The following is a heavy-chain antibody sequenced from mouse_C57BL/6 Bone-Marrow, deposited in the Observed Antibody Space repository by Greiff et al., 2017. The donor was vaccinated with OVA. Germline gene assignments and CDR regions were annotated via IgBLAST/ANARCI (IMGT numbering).Heavy chain of an antibody. CDR2: INPNYGTT. V-gene: IGHV1-39*01. J-gene: IGHJ1*03. D-gene: IGHD1-1*01. Sequence: VHVKQSGPELVKPGASVKISCKASGYSFTDYNMNWVKQSNGKSLEWIGVINPNYGTTSYNQKFKGKATLTVDQSSSTAYMQLNRLTSEDAAVYYCAFYYGSSYRYFDVWGTGTTVTVSS. CDR3: AFYYGSSYRYFDV. CDR1: GYSFTDYN.